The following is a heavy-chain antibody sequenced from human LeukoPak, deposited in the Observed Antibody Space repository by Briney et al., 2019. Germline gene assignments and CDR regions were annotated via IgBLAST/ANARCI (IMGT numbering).Heavy chain of an antibody. V-gene: IGHV3-7*01. J-gene: IGHJ4*01. CDR1: GFTFTSYW. Sequence: GGSLRLSCGVSGFTFTSYWMNWVRQAPGKGLGWVASISMNGGEKSYVDSVKGRFTISRDNAKNSLYLQLSSLRAEDTAVYYCARDGAAAGLYFDLWGQGTLVTVSS. D-gene: IGHD6-13*01. CDR3: ARDGAAAGLYFDL. CDR2: ISMNGGEK.